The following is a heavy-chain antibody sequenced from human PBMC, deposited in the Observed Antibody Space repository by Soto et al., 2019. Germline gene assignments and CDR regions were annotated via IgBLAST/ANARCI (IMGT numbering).Heavy chain of an antibody. CDR2: IKSKTDGGTT. CDR1: GFTFSNAW. CDR3: TTDLIVVVVAATLGFDY. V-gene: IGHV3-15*07. Sequence: EVQLVESGGGLVKPGGSLRLSCAASGFTFSNAWTNWVRQAPGKGLEWVGRIKSKTDGGTTDYAAPVKGRFTISRDDSKNTLYLQMNSLKTEDTAVYYCTTDLIVVVVAATLGFDYWGQGTLVTVSS. D-gene: IGHD2-15*01. J-gene: IGHJ4*02.